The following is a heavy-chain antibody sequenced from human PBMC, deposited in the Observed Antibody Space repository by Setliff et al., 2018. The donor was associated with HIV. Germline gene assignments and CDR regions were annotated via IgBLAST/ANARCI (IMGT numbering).Heavy chain of an antibody. CDR3: ARENRDGYFDY. J-gene: IGHJ4*02. CDR1: GGSISSGGYS. V-gene: IGHV4-30-2*01. CDR2: IYHSGST. D-gene: IGHD3-10*01. Sequence: PSETLSLTCAVSGGSISSGGYSWNWIRQPPGKGLEWIGYIYHSGSTFYNPSLKSRVTISVDRSKNQFSLKLTSVTAADTAVYYCARENRDGYFDYWGQGTLVTVSS.